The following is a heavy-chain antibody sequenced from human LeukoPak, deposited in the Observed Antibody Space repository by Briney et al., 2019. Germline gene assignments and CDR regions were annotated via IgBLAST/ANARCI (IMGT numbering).Heavy chain of an antibody. V-gene: IGHV3-7*01. Sequence: GGSLRLSCVASGFTVDTYRMSWVRQAPGKGLDWVAHIKEDGTRKYYVDSVRGRFTISRDNAKNSLFLQMNSLRVEDTAVFYCVAWGSLVVWGQGTLVTVSS. D-gene: IGHD3-16*01. CDR1: GFTVDTYR. J-gene: IGHJ4*02. CDR3: VAWGSLVV. CDR2: IKEDGTRK.